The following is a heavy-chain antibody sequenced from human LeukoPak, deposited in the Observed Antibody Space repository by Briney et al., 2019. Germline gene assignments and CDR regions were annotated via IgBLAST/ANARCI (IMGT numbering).Heavy chain of an antibody. CDR3: ARNRDGYNYFWFDP. J-gene: IGHJ5*02. CDR1: GGTFSSYA. Sequence: SVKVSCKASGGTFSSYAISWVRQAPGQGLEWMGGIIPIFGTANCAQKFQGRVTITADESTSTAYMELSSLRSEDTAVYYCARNRDGYNYFWFDPWGQGTLVTVSS. CDR2: IIPIFGTA. D-gene: IGHD5-24*01. V-gene: IGHV1-69*13.